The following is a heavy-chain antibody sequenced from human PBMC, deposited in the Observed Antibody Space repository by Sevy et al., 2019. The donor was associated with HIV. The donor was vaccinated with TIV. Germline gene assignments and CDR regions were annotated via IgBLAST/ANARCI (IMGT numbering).Heavy chain of an antibody. CDR3: AKDRGWKTFDY. Sequence: GGSLRLSCAASGFGISGTWMNWVRQAPGKGLEWVAIISPEGSRIDYADSVKGRLIISRDNANSSVSLQMNSLRVEDMGVYYCAKDRGWKTFDYWGQGALVTVSS. V-gene: IGHV3-7*04. CDR2: ISPEGSRI. J-gene: IGHJ4*02. CDR1: GFGISGTW. D-gene: IGHD3-10*01.